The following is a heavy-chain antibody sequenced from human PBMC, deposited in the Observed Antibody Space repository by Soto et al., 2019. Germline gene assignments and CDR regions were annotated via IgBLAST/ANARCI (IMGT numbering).Heavy chain of an antibody. CDR2: IPYSGST. D-gene: IGHD6-6*01. CDR3: ASPASGGLVHFDC. J-gene: IGHJ4*02. CDR1: GASVSTSTDY. V-gene: IGHV4-39*01. Sequence: QLQLQESGPGLVKPSETLSLTCTVSGASVSTSTDYWGWIRQPPGKWLEWIGSIPYSGSTYYNPSLTRRATMSVDSSKTQFSLNLNSVTAAYTAVYYCASPASGGLVHFDCWGQGTLVTVSS.